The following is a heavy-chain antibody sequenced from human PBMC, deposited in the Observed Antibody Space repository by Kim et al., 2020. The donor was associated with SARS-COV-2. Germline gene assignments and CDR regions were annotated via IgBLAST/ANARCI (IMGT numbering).Heavy chain of an antibody. J-gene: IGHJ6*02. CDR2: IKQDGSEK. CDR3: ARPTVTTRYIYYYYYGMDV. D-gene: IGHD4-17*01. CDR1: GFTFSSYW. Sequence: GGSLRLSCAASGFTFSSYWMSWVRQAPGKGLEWVANIKQDGSEKYYVDSVKGRVTISRDNAKNSLYLQMNSLRAEDTAVYYCARPTVTTRYIYYYYYGMDVWGQGTTVTVSS. V-gene: IGHV3-7*01.